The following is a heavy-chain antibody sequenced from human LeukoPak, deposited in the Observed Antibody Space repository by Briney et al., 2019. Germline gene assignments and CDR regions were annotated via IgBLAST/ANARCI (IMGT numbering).Heavy chain of an antibody. CDR2: ISSSSSYI. Sequence: PGGSLRLSCAAPGFTFSSYSMNWVRQAPGKGLEWVSSISSSSSYIYYADSVKGRFTISRDNAKNTLYLQMNSLRAEDTAVYYCARTVGATRPVDYWGQGTLVTVSS. D-gene: IGHD1-26*01. J-gene: IGHJ4*02. CDR1: GFTFSSYS. CDR3: ARTVGATRPVDY. V-gene: IGHV3-21*01.